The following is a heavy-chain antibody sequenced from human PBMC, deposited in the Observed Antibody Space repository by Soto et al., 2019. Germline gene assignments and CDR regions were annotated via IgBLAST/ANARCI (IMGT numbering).Heavy chain of an antibody. V-gene: IGHV3-53*02. J-gene: IGHJ6*02. CDR1: GFTVSSNY. D-gene: IGHD6-13*01. CDR3: ARDRFAGASSSWYYYYGMDV. CDR2: IYSGGST. Sequence: EVQLVETGGGLIQPGGSLRLSCAASGFTVSSNYMSWVRQAPGKGLEWVSVIYSGGSTYYADSVNGRFTISRDNSKNTLYLQMSSLRAEDTAVYYCARDRFAGASSSWYYYYGMDVWGQGTTVTVSS.